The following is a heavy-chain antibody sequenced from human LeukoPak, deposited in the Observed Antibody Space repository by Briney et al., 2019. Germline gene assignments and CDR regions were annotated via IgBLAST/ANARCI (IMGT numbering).Heavy chain of an antibody. V-gene: IGHV3-21*01. CDR1: GFTFSSYS. CDR3: ARDHVINQAPPGF. Sequence: PGGPLRLSCAASGFTFSSYSMNWVRQAPGKGLEWVSSISSSSSYIYYADSVKGRFTISRDNSKNTVYLQMNSLRAEDTAVYYCARDHVINQAPPGFWGQGTLVTVSS. CDR2: ISSSSSYI. D-gene: IGHD3-10*01. J-gene: IGHJ4*02.